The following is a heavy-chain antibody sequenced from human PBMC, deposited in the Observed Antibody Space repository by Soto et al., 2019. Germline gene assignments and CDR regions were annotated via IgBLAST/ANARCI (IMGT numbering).Heavy chain of an antibody. CDR2: IYHSGST. V-gene: IGHV4-30-2*01. CDR3: ARVNYDYVWGSYRPYGMDV. D-gene: IGHD3-16*02. Sequence: QLQLQESGSGLVKPSQTLSLTCAVSGGSISSGGYSWSWIRQPPGKGLEWIGYIYHSGSTYYNPYRKSRGTISVHRSNNQFSLKLSSVTAADTAVYYCARVNYDYVWGSYRPYGMDVWGQGTTVTVSS. J-gene: IGHJ6*02. CDR1: GGSISSGGYS.